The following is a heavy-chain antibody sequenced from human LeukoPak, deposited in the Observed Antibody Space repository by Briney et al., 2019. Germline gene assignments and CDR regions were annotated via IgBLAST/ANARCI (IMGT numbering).Heavy chain of an antibody. CDR2: IGIDSGNT. Sequence: GGSPRPSCSASGFRFCDYSMNWVRLAPASGLEWISYIGIDSGNTNYADSVKGRFTISGDKAKNSLYLQMNSLRVEDTAVYYCARDYKYAFDNWGQGTLVTVSS. CDR3: ARDYKYAFDN. V-gene: IGHV3-48*01. J-gene: IGHJ4*02. CDR1: GFRFCDYS. D-gene: IGHD5-24*01.